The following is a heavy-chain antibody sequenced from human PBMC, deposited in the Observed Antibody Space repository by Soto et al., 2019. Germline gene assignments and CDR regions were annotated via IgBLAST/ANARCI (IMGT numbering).Heavy chain of an antibody. J-gene: IGHJ5*02. D-gene: IGHD2-15*01. CDR3: ARAYCSGGSCWDWSSWFDP. V-gene: IGHV3-13*01. CDR1: GFTFSSYD. CDR2: IGTAGDT. Sequence: SLRLSCAASGFTFSSYDMHWVRQVTGKGLEWVSAIGTAGDTYYPGSVKGRFTISRENAKNSLYLQMNSLRAGDTAVYYCARAYCSGGSCWDWSSWFDPWAQGTLVTV.